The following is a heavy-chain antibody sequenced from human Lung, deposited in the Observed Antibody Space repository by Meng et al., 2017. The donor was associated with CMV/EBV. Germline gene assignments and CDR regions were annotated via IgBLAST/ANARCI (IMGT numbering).Heavy chain of an antibody. CDR3: ASGLRVAATYCYYGMDV. CDR1: GFIFDDYG. Sequence: SCAASGFIFDDYGMSWVRQAPGKGLEWVSGMHWHSGSTGFADSVKRRSTISIDNAKNSLYLQMNSLSADATTLDYCASGLRVAATYCYYGMDVWGQGTXVTVSS. CDR2: MHWHSGST. D-gene: IGHD6-13*01. J-gene: IGHJ6*02. V-gene: IGHV3-20*04.